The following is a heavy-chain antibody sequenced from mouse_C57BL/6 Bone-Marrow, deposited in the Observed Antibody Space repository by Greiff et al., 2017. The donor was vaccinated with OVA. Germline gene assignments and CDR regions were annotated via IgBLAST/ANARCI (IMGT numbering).Heavy chain of an antibody. CDR2: ISPRSGNT. D-gene: IGHD3-3*01. CDR1: GYTFTSYG. J-gene: IGHJ1*03. CDR3: ARGGDGRYFDV. Sequence: QVQLQQSGAELARPGASVKLSCTASGYTFTSYGISWVKQRTGQGLEWIGEISPRSGNTYYNEKFKGKATLTADKSSSTAYMELRSLTSEDSAVYFCARGGDGRYFDVWGTGTTVTVSS. V-gene: IGHV1-81*01.